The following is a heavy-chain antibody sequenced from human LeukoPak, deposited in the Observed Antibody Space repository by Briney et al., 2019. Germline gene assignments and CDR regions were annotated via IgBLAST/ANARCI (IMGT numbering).Heavy chain of an antibody. D-gene: IGHD6-13*01. Sequence: PGGSLRLSCVDSGFTFSGYWMNWVRQAPGRGLEWVAKIEEDGSAKYYMDSVKGRFSIYRDNAKNPLYLQMYSLRAEDTAMYYCARAGQLNYWGQGTLVTVSS. J-gene: IGHJ4*02. V-gene: IGHV3-7*05. CDR2: IEEDGSAK. CDR3: ARAGQLNY. CDR1: GFTFSGYW.